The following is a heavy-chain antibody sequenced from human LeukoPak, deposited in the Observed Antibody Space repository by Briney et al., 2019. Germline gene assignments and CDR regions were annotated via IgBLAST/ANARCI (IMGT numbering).Heavy chain of an antibody. CDR3: AKDYSDSRVGDVFFEY. V-gene: IGHV3-23*01. J-gene: IGHJ4*02. Sequence: GGSLRLSCAASGLTFSNYAMSWFRQAPGKGLEWVSGITSGFTPHYADSVKGRFTISRDNSKNTLHLQMNSLRAEDTAVYYCAKDYSDSRVGDVFFEYWGQGTLVTVSS. CDR1: GLTFSNYA. D-gene: IGHD1-26*01. CDR2: ITSGFTP.